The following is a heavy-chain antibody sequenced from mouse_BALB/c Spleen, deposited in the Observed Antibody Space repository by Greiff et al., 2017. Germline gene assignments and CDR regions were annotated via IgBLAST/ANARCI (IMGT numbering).Heavy chain of an antibody. D-gene: IGHD2-4*01. J-gene: IGHJ2*01. CDR1: GFNIKDTY. CDR2: IDPANGNT. Sequence: VQLQQSGAELVKPGASVKLSCTASGFNIKDTYMHWVKQRPEQGLEWIGRIDPANGNTKYDPTFQGKATITADTSSNTAYLQLSSLTSEDTAVYYCARYYDYDGDDFDYWGQGTTVTVSA. V-gene: IGHV14-3*02. CDR3: ARYYDYDGDDFDY.